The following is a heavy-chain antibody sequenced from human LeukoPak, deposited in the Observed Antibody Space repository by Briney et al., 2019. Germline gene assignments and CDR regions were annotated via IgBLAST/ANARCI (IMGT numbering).Heavy chain of an antibody. V-gene: IGHV1-24*01. CDR3: AILLTSGSYYTPFFDY. J-gene: IGHJ4*02. Sequence: ASVKVSCKVSGYTLTELSMHWVRQAPGKGLEWMGGSDPEDGETIYAQKFQGRVTMTEDTSTDTAYMELSSLRSEDTAVYYCAILLTSGSYYTPFFDYWGQGTLVTVSS. CDR2: SDPEDGET. CDR1: GYTLTELS. D-gene: IGHD1-26*01.